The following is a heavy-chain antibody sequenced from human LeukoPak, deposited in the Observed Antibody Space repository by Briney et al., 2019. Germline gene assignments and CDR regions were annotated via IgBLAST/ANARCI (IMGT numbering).Heavy chain of an antibody. CDR3: ARVSSGGYFHTYYFDY. J-gene: IGHJ4*02. CDR1: GGSISGYY. V-gene: IGHV4-59*01. D-gene: IGHD3-22*01. Sequence: PSETLSLTCTASGGSISGYYWSWIRQPPGKGLEWIGYIRYSGTTNYSPSLKSRATISVDTSKNQFSLNLISVTAADTAIYYCARVSSGGYFHTYYFDYWGQGTLVTVSS. CDR2: IRYSGTT.